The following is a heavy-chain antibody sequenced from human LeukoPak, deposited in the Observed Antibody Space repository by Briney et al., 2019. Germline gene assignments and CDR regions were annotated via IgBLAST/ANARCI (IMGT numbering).Heavy chain of an antibody. D-gene: IGHD2-15*01. Sequence: GGSLRLSCVASGFTFSSYEMNWVRQAPGKGLEWVSHISSSGSTIYYADSVKGRFTISRDNAKNSLYLQMNSLRAEDTAVYYCARGGYYSYYFDYWGQGTLVTVSS. V-gene: IGHV3-48*03. CDR2: ISSSGSTI. CDR1: GFTFSSYE. CDR3: ARGGYYSYYFDY. J-gene: IGHJ4*02.